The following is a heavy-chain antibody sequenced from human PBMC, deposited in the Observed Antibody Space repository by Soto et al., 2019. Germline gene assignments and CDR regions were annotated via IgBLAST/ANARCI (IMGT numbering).Heavy chain of an antibody. J-gene: IGHJ4*02. CDR2: INAGNGNT. V-gene: IGHV1-3*01. CDR1: GYTFTSYA. Sequence: ASVKVSCKASGYTFTSYAMHWVRQAPGQRLEWMGWINAGNGNTKYSQKFQGRVTITRDTSASTAYMELSSLRSEDTAVYYCARPSIPYDDFWSEIGPYYFDYWGQGTLVTVSS. D-gene: IGHD3-3*01. CDR3: ARPSIPYDDFWSEIGPYYFDY.